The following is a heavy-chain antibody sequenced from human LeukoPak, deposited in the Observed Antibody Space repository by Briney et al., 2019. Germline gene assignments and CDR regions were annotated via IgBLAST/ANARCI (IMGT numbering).Heavy chain of an antibody. CDR3: ARRYCSGGSCYSFSGRYYGMDV. CDR1: GFTFSSYA. D-gene: IGHD2-15*01. J-gene: IGHJ6*02. V-gene: IGHV3-30-3*01. CDR2: ISYDGSNK. Sequence: GGSLRLSCAASGFTFSSYAMHWVRQAPGKGLEWVAVISYDGSNKYYADSVKGRFTISRDNSKNTLYLQMNSLRAEDTAVYYCARRYCSGGSCYSFSGRYYGMDVWDQGTTVTVSS.